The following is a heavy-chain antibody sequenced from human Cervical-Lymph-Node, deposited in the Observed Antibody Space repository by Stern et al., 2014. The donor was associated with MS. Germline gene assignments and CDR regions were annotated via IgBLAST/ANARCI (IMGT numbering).Heavy chain of an antibody. J-gene: IGHJ4*02. CDR2: IYHSGST. D-gene: IGHD3-3*01. CDR3: ARNVLRFLEWFLHD. CDR1: GGSISSSNW. Sequence: VQLVESGPGLVKPSGTLSLTCAVSGGSISSSNWWSWVRQPPGQGLEWIGEIYHSGSTNYNPSLKSRVTISVDKSKNQFSLKLSSVTAADTAVYYCARNVLRFLEWFLHDWGQGTLVTVSS. V-gene: IGHV4-4*02.